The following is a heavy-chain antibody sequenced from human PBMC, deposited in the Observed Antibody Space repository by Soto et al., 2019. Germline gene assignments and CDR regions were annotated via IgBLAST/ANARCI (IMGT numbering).Heavy chain of an antibody. CDR1: GFTFSSYW. Sequence: GSLRLSCAASGFTFSSYWMHWVRQAPGKGLVWVSRINSDGSSTSYADSVKGRFTISRDNAKNTLYLQMNSLRAEDTAVYYCARDRELGLPLYYYYGMDVWGQGTTVTVSS. CDR3: ARDRELGLPLYYYYGMDV. D-gene: IGHD1-7*01. CDR2: INSDGSST. J-gene: IGHJ6*02. V-gene: IGHV3-74*01.